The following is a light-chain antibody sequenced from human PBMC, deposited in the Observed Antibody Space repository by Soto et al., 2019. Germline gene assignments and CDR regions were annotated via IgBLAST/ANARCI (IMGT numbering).Light chain of an antibody. Sequence: DIQMTQSPSSLSASVGDRVTITCQASQDIRNYLNWYQQKPGKAPKLLIYDVSNLKIGVPSRFSGSGSGADFTFTISSLQHEDIATYYCQQYDNLPLTFGQGTKLVIK. CDR2: DVS. CDR1: QDIRNY. J-gene: IGKJ2*01. V-gene: IGKV1-33*01. CDR3: QQYDNLPLT.